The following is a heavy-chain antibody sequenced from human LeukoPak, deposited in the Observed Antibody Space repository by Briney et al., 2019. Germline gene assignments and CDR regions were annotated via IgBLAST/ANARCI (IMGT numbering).Heavy chain of an antibody. CDR1: GFTFSSYE. CDR2: ISSSGSTI. Sequence: GGSLRLSCAASGFTFSSYEMNWVRQAPGKGLEWVSYISSSGSTIYYADSVKGRFTISRDNAKNSLYLQMNSLRADDTAVYYCAKGKDSVAGATNDYWGQGTLVTVSS. J-gene: IGHJ4*02. D-gene: IGHD6-19*01. CDR3: AKGKDSVAGATNDY. V-gene: IGHV3-48*03.